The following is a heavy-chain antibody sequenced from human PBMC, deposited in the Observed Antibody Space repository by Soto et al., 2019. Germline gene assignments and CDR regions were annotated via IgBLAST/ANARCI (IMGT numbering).Heavy chain of an antibody. D-gene: IGHD3-22*01. CDR2: IYYSGST. V-gene: IGHV4-30-4*01. Sequence: SETLSLTCTVSGGSISSGDYYWSWIRQPPGKGLEWIGYIYYSGSTYYNPSLKSRVTISVDTSKNQFSLKLSSVTAADTAVYYCARNYYDSSGPSAGVDYWGQGTLVTVSS. CDR1: GGSISSGDYY. CDR3: ARNYYDSSGPSAGVDY. J-gene: IGHJ4*02.